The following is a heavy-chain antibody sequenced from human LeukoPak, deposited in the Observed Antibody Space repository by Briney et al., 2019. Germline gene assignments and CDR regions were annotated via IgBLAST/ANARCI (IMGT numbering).Heavy chain of an antibody. CDR2: IYYSGST. CDR3: ARESDSSGWETEYDYYYMDV. J-gene: IGHJ6*03. D-gene: IGHD6-19*01. CDR1: GGSISSYY. V-gene: IGHV4-59*01. Sequence: SETLSLTCTVSGGSISSYYWSWIRQPPGKGLEWIGYIYYSGSTNYNPSLKSRVTISVDTSKNQFSLKLSSVTAADTAVYYCARESDSSGWETEYDYYYMDVWGKGTTVTVSS.